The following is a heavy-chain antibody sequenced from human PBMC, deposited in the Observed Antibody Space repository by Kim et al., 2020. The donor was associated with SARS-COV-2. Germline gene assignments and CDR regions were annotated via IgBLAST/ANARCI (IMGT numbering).Heavy chain of an antibody. Sequence: GGSLRLSCAASGFTFSSYGMHWVRKAPGKGLEWVAVISYDGSNKYYADSVKGRFTISRDNSKNTLYLQMNSLRAEDTAVYYCAKDKRPGYSFDYWGQGTLVTVSS. CDR3: AKDKRPGYSFDY. D-gene: IGHD5-18*01. CDR2: ISYDGSNK. CDR1: GFTFSSYG. V-gene: IGHV3-30*18. J-gene: IGHJ4*02.